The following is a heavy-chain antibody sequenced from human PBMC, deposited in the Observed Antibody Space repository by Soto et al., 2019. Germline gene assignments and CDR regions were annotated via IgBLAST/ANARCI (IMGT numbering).Heavy chain of an antibody. J-gene: IGHJ4*02. D-gene: IGHD3-22*01. CDR2: SSSSGNTI. CDR3: AKMSSENYYDPVFA. Sequence: QVQLVESGGGLVKTSESLTIACAASGFTFSDYYMSWVRQAPGKGLEWVSYSSSSGNTIYYADSVKGRFTISRDNAKNSVYLQMNSLRAEDTALYFRAKMSSENYYDPVFAWGQGTLVTVSS. V-gene: IGHV3-11*01. CDR1: GFTFSDYY.